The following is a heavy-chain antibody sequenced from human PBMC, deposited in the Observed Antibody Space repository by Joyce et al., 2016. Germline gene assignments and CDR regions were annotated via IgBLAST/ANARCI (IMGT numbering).Heavy chain of an antibody. D-gene: IGHD1-14*01. Sequence: EVQLVESGGDLVQPGGSLRLSCVASGFTFSRYWINWVRQVPGKGLGWVAGINQDGREKYYVDSVKGRFTISRDNAKNSLYLQVNSLRAEDTAIYYCARDIRYGYFDYWGQGTLVTVSS. CDR1: GFTFSRYW. CDR3: ARDIRYGYFDY. J-gene: IGHJ4*02. CDR2: INQDGREK. V-gene: IGHV3-7*01.